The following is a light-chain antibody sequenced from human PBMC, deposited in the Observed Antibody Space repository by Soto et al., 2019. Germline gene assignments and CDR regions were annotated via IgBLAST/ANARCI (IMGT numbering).Light chain of an antibody. Sequence: DIQMTQSPSSLSASVGERVTITCQASQDISKFLNWYQLKPGKAPRLLIFDASSVETGVPSRFSGSGSGTHFTFTIDSLQAEDLATYYCQQYEDLPLTFGGGTTVEI. CDR3: QQYEDLPLT. CDR2: DAS. J-gene: IGKJ4*01. CDR1: QDISKF. V-gene: IGKV1-33*01.